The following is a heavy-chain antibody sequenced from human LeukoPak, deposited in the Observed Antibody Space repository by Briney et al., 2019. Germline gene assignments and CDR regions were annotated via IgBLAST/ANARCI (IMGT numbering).Heavy chain of an antibody. CDR1: GFSLSTSGMC. CDR3: ARIRANYGVPYGMDV. J-gene: IGHJ6*02. CDR2: IDWDDDN. Sequence: SGPALVKPTQTLALTCTFSGFSLSTSGMCVSWIRQPPGKALEWLARIDWDDDNYYSTSLKTRLTISKDTSKNQVVLTMTNMDPVDTATYYCARIRANYGVPYGMDVWGQGTAVTVSS. D-gene: IGHD4-17*01. V-gene: IGHV2-70*11.